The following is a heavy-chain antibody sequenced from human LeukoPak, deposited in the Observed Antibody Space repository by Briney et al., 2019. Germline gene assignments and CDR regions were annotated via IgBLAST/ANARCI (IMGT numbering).Heavy chain of an antibody. V-gene: IGHV4-34*01. J-gene: IGHJ4*02. Sequence: PSETLSLTCAVYGVSFSDYYWSWIRQPPGKGLEWIGEINHSGSTNYNPSLKSRVTISVDTSKNQFSLKLSSVTAADTAVYYCARAQHYGGSHGDFDYWGQGTLATVSS. CDR2: INHSGST. CDR3: ARAQHYGGSHGDFDY. D-gene: IGHD1-26*01. CDR1: GVSFSDYY.